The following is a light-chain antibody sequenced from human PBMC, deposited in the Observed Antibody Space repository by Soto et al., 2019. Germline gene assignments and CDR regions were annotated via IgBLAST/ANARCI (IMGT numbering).Light chain of an antibody. J-gene: IGKJ3*01. V-gene: IGKV1-5*03. CDR3: QQSYSTPFS. Sequence: IQMTQSPSTLSASVGDRVIITCRASQSISNWLAWYQQKPGRAPNLLIYKASSLKSGVPSRFSGGGSGTDFTLTITTLQPEDFATYYCQQSYSTPFSFGPGTKVDI. CDR1: QSISNW. CDR2: KAS.